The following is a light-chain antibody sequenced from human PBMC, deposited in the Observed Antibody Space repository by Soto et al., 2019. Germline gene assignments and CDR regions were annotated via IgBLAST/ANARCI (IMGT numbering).Light chain of an antibody. CDR3: SSYTSSSTYV. J-gene: IGLJ1*01. Sequence: SALTQPASVSGSPGQSITISCTGTSSDVGYYNYVSWFQQHPGKAPKLVISDVTNRPSGVSNRFSGSKSGNTASLTISGLQAEDEADYYCSSYTSSSTYVFGTGTKVTVL. CDR2: DVT. V-gene: IGLV2-14*03. CDR1: SSDVGYYNY.